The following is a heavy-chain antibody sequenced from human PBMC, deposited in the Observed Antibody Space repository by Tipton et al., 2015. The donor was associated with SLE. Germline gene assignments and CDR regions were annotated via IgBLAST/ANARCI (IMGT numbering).Heavy chain of an antibody. V-gene: IGHV4-59*01. CDR1: GGSISSYY. D-gene: IGHD6-13*01. Sequence: TLSLTCAVYGGSISSYYWSWIRQPPGKGLEWIGYIYYSGSTNYNPSLKSRVTISVDTSKNQFSLKLSSVTAADTAVYYCARGAAAAGKGYYYYYMDVWGKGTTVTVSS. CDR3: ARGAAAAGKGYYYYYMDV. J-gene: IGHJ6*03. CDR2: IYYSGST.